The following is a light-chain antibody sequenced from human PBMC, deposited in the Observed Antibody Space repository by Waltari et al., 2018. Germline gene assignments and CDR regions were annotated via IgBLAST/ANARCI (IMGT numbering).Light chain of an antibody. CDR2: DTN. CDR1: TGAVTSGHY. J-gene: IGLJ2*01. CDR3: FLSYSGAVI. Sequence: QAVVTQEPSLTVSPGGTVTLTCGSSTGAVTSGHYPYWFQQKPGQAPRTLIYDTNNRHAWTPARCSGSLLGGKAALTLSGAQPEDEANYYCFLSYSGAVIFGGGTKLTVL. V-gene: IGLV7-46*01.